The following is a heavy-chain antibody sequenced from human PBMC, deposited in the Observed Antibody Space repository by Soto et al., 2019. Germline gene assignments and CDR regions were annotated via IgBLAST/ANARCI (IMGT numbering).Heavy chain of an antibody. V-gene: IGHV4-59*01. CDR1: GGSISDYY. D-gene: IGHD3-10*01. J-gene: IGHJ6*03. CDR3: VWGYYMDV. CDR2: LYYSGST. Sequence: TLSLTCTVSGGSISDYYWSWIRQPPGKGLEWIGYLYYSGSTNYNPSLKSRVTISVDTSKKQFSLKLSSVTAADTAVYYCVWGYYMDVWGQGTTVTVSS.